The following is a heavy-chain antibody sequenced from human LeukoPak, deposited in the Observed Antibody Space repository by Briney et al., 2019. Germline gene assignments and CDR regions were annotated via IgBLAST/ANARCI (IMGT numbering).Heavy chain of an antibody. CDR2: IIPILGIA. V-gene: IGHV1-69*04. Sequence: ASVTLSFTSSGGTFTIYAISWVWHGPRQGLEWMGRIIPILGIANYAKKFQGRVTITANKSTSTAYMELSSLRSEDTAVYYCARQTEIESPYYYDSSNAFDIWGQGTMVTVSS. J-gene: IGHJ3*02. CDR3: ARQTEIESPYYYDSSNAFDI. CDR1: GGTFTIYA. D-gene: IGHD3-22*01.